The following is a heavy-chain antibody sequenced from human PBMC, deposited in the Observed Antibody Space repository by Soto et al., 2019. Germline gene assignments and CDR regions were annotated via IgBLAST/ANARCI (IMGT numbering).Heavy chain of an antibody. J-gene: IGHJ4*02. CDR3: TRPRYDGSGTPFDH. CDR2: INSDGSST. CDR1: GFTFSSYW. V-gene: IGHV3-74*01. Sequence: PGGSLRLSCVASGFTFSSYWRHWVRQAPGKGLVWVSRINSDGSSTTYADSVKGRFIISRDNAKNTLYLQMNSLRAEDTAVYYCTRPRYDGSGTPFDHWGQGTLVTVS. D-gene: IGHD3-22*01.